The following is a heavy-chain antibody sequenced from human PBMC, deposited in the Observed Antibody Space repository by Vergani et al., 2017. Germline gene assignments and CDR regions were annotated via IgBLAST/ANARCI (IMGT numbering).Heavy chain of an antibody. Sequence: EVQLVQSGAEVKKPGESLKISCQGSGYSITNYWIAWVRQRPGKGLEWMGIIYAGDSDVRYSPPFQGQVTMSVDKSLSTAYLQWSSLKASDTATYYCAKTLVLSSLYSSYNWFVPRGQGTQVTVS. D-gene: IGHD2-21*01. CDR2: IYAGDSDV. CDR1: GYSITNYW. CDR3: AKTLVLSSLYSSYNWFVP. V-gene: IGHV5-51*03. J-gene: IGHJ5*02.